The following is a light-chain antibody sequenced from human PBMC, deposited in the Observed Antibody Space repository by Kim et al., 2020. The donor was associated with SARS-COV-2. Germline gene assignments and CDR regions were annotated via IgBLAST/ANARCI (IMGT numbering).Light chain of an antibody. CDR1: QAINIF. CDR3: LQHQTLPYT. Sequence: IQMTQSPSAMSASVGARVTITCRASQAINIFLAWFQQKPGEAPKRLIYSASSLQSGVPSRFSGSGSGTEFTLTISSLQPEDFATYYCLQHQTLPYTFGQGTKLEI. J-gene: IGKJ2*01. V-gene: IGKV1-17*03. CDR2: SAS.